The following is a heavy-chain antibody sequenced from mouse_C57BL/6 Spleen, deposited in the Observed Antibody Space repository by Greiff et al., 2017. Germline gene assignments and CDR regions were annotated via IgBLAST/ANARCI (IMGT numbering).Heavy chain of an antibody. Sequence: VQLQQSGAELVKPGASVKISCKASGYAFSSYWMNWVKQRPGKGLEWIGQIYPGDGDTNYNGKFKGKATLTADKSSSTAYMQLSSLTSEDSAVYFCARVYDGYYRYFDYWGQGTTLTVSS. D-gene: IGHD2-3*01. J-gene: IGHJ2*01. CDR1: GYAFSSYW. V-gene: IGHV1-80*01. CDR2: IYPGDGDT. CDR3: ARVYDGYYRYFDY.